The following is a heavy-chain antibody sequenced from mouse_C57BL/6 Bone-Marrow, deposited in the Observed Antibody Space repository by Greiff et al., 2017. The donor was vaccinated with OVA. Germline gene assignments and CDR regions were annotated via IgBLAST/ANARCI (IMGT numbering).Heavy chain of an antibody. CDR2: IWSGGST. D-gene: IGHD2-1*01. V-gene: IGHV2-2*01. CDR1: GFSLTSYG. J-gene: IGHJ4*01. CDR3: ASYGKRYAMDY. Sequence: QVQLQQPGPGLVQPSQSLSITCTVSGFSLTSYGVHWVRQSPGKGLEWLGVIWSGGSTDYNAAFISRLSISKDNSKSQVFFKMNSLQADDTAIYYCASYGKRYAMDYWGQGTSVTVSS.